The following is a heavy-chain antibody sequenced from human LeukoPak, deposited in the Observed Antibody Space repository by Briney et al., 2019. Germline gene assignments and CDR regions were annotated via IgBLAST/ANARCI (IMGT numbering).Heavy chain of an antibody. CDR3: ARGEVTSSWYYLDY. D-gene: IGHD6-13*01. Sequence: SQTLSLTCTVSGGSISSGSYDWSWIRQPAGKGLEWIGRIYTSGSTNYNPSLKSRVTISVDPSNNHFSLKLSSVTAADTALYYCARGEVTSSWYYLDYWGQGTLVTVSS. CDR2: IYTSGST. CDR1: GGSISSGSYD. V-gene: IGHV4-61*02. J-gene: IGHJ4*02.